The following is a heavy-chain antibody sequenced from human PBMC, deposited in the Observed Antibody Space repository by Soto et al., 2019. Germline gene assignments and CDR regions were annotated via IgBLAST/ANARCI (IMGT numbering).Heavy chain of an antibody. J-gene: IGHJ5*02. CDR1: GYTFTSYD. CDR2: MNPNSGNT. Sequence: QVQLVQSGAEVKKPGASVKVSCKASGYTFTSYDINWVRQATGQGLEWMGWMNPNSGNTGYAQKFQGRVTMTRNTSISTAYMELSSLRSEDTAVYYCAREGTDLTGYEVWFDPWGQGTLVTVSS. V-gene: IGHV1-8*01. CDR3: AREGTDLTGYEVWFDP. D-gene: IGHD3-9*01.